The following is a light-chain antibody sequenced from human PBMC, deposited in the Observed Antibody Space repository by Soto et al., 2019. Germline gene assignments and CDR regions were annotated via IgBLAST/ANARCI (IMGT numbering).Light chain of an antibody. Sequence: QSALAQHASVSGSPGQSITISCTGTSSDVGSYNLVSWYQQHPGKAPKLMIYEVSKRPSGVSNRFSGSKSGNTASLTISGLQAEDEADYYCCSYAVFGTGTKVTVL. CDR2: EVS. V-gene: IGLV2-23*02. J-gene: IGLJ1*01. CDR1: SSDVGSYNL. CDR3: CSYAV.